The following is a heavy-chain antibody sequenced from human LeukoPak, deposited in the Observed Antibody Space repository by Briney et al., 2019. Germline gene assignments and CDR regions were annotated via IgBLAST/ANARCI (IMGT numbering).Heavy chain of an antibody. CDR2: VYYSGRT. D-gene: IGHD3-22*01. CDR1: GASVRSDSHY. Sequence: SETLSLTCSVSGASVRSDSHYWGWIRQPPGKGLEWIGNVYYSGRTAYSPSLKSRVTISVDISKNQFSLQLNSVTAADTAVYYCVRETATYYYDSRGYYRQIEVFDIWGQGTPVIVSS. J-gene: IGHJ3*02. CDR3: VRETATYYYDSRGYYRQIEVFDI. V-gene: IGHV4-61*01.